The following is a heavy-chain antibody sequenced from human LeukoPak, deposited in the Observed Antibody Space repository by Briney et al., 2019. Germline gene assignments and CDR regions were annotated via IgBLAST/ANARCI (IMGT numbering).Heavy chain of an antibody. CDR2: IIPILGIA. CDR3: AREKVGIDRISLTDTAMASFDY. Sequence: SAKVSCKASGGTFSSYAISWVRQAPGQGLEWMGRIIPILGIANYAQKFQGRVTITADKSTSTAYMELSSLRSEGTAVYYCAREKVGIDRISLTDTAMASFDYWGQRTLVTVSS. V-gene: IGHV1-69*04. J-gene: IGHJ4*02. CDR1: GGTFSSYA. D-gene: IGHD5-18*01.